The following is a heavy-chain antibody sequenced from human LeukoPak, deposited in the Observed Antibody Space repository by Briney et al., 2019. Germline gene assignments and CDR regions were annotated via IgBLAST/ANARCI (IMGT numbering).Heavy chain of an antibody. CDR3: AELGITMIGGV. Sequence: GGSLRLSCAASGFTFSTYWLSWVRQAPGKGLEWVSYISSSGSTIYYADSVKGRFTISRDNAKNSLYLQMNSLRAEDTAVYYCAELGITMIGGVWGKGTTVTISS. D-gene: IGHD3-10*02. CDR1: GFTFSTYW. J-gene: IGHJ6*04. CDR2: ISSSGSTI. V-gene: IGHV3-48*04.